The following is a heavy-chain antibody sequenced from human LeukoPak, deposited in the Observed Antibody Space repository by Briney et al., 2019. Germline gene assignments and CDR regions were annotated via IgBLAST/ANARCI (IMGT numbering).Heavy chain of an antibody. J-gene: IGHJ6*02. V-gene: IGHV3-23*01. CDR1: GFTFSSYA. CDR3: VKGGYCSSTSCYFFYGMDV. CDR2: ISGSGGST. Sequence: PGGSLRLSCAASGFTFSSYAMSWVRQAPGKGLEWVSAISGSGGSTYYADSVKGRFTISRDNSKNTLYLQMNSPRAEDTAVYYCVKGGYCSSTSCYFFYGMDVWGQGTTVTVSS. D-gene: IGHD2-2*01.